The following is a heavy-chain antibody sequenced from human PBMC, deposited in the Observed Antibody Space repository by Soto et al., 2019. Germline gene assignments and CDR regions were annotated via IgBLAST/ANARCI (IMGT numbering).Heavy chain of an antibody. CDR2: FYYSENT. V-gene: IGHV4-39*01. D-gene: IGHD2-2*01. CDR3: AKLAGYCSGNSCHGDYAMDV. Sequence: SETLSLTCSVSGGSISSKSYSWGWIRQPPGKGLEWIGTFYYSENTYYNPSLKSRVTISVDTSKNQFSLKPSSVTAADTAVYYCAKLAGYCSGNSCHGDYAMDVWGQGTTVTVSS. CDR1: GGSISSKSYS. J-gene: IGHJ6*02.